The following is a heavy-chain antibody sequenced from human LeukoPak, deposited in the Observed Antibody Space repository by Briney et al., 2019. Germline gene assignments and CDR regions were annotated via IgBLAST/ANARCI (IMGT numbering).Heavy chain of an antibody. CDR3: AKDHQNYYDSSGYYGY. CDR1: GFTFSSYA. J-gene: IGHJ4*02. D-gene: IGHD3-22*01. V-gene: IGHV3-23*01. Sequence: GGSLRLSCAASGFTFSSYAMSWVRQAPGKGLEWVSAISGSGGSTYYADSVKGRFTISRDNSKNTLYLQMNSLRAEDTAVYYCAKDHQNYYDSSGYYGYWGQGTLVIVSS. CDR2: ISGSGGST.